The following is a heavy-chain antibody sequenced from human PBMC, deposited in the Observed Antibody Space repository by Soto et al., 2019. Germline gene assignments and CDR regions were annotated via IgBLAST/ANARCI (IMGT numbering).Heavy chain of an antibody. CDR3: ASLWAVAGNFDY. V-gene: IGHV3-21*01. CDR2: ISSSSSYI. D-gene: IGHD6-19*01. CDR1: GFTFSSYS. J-gene: IGHJ4*02. Sequence: RLSCAASGFTFSSYSMNWVRQAPGKGLEWVSSISSSSSYIYYADSVKGRFTISRDNARNSLYLQMNSLRAEDTAVYYCASLWAVAGNFDYWGQGTLVTVSS.